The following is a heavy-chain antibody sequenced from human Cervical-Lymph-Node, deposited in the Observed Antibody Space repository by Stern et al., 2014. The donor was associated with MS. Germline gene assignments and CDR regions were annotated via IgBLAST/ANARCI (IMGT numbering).Heavy chain of an antibody. D-gene: IGHD1-7*01. Sequence: EMQLVESGRSLVQPGGSLRLSCTASDFNVSSNYMSWVRQAPGKGLEWVSIIYGSGNTYYAGSVKGRFTVSRDRSGNTLYLQMNILRAEDTALYYCAGVSSFQGTLRDYWGQGTLVTVSS. CDR3: AGVSSFQGTLRDY. CDR1: DFNVSSNY. V-gene: IGHV3-66*01. J-gene: IGHJ4*02. CDR2: IYGSGNT.